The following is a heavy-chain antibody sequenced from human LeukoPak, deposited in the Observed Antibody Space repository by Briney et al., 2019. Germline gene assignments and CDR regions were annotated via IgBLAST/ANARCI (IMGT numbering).Heavy chain of an antibody. J-gene: IGHJ5*02. CDR2: INHTGST. D-gene: IGHD3-10*01. V-gene: IGHV4-34*01. Sequence: SETLSLTCAVYGGSFSGYYWSWIRQPPGKGLEWIGEINHTGSTNYNPSLKSRVTISVDTSKNQFSLKLSSVTAADTAVYYCARTSVYYYGSGSYLKRRYNWFDPWGQGTLVTVSS. CDR3: ARTSVYYYGSGSYLKRRYNWFDP. CDR1: GGSFSGYY.